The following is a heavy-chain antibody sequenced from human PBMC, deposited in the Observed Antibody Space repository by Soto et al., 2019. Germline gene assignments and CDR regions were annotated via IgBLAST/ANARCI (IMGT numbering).Heavy chain of an antibody. CDR1: GFTFSSSW. J-gene: IGHJ6*02. CDR2: MNPDGSAI. D-gene: IGHD2-21*01. CDR3: ARLSGDHSAFFSYGMDA. Sequence: PGGSLRLSCVVSGFTFSSSWMHWVRQGPGKGLVWVSRMNPDGSAINYADSVKGRFTTSRDNAKNILYLQMNSLRAEDTALYYCARLSGDHSAFFSYGMDAWGQGTTVTVSS. V-gene: IGHV3-74*01.